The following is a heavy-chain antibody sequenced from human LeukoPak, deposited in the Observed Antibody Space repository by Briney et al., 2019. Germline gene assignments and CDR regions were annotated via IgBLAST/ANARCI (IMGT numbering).Heavy chain of an antibody. V-gene: IGHV6-1*01. CDR1: GDSVSSNSAA. Sequence: SQTPSLTCAISGDSVSSNSAAWNWIRQSPSRGLEWLGRTYDRSKWYNDYAVSVKSRITINPDTSKNQFSLQLNSVTPEDTAVYYCATDLVGATLESYFDYWGQGTLVTVSS. D-gene: IGHD1-26*01. CDR2: TYDRSKWYN. CDR3: ATDLVGATLESYFDY. J-gene: IGHJ4*02.